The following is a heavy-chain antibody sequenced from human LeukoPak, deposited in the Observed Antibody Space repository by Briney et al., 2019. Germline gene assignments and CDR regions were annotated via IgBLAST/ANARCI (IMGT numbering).Heavy chain of an antibody. D-gene: IGHD3-10*02. J-gene: IGHJ6*03. CDR2: ISYDGSNK. CDR3: ARDLRDVLEDDSYYYYYYMDV. V-gene: IGHV3-30*04. Sequence: GGSLRLSCAASGFTFSSYEMNWVRQAPGKGLEWVAVISYDGSNKYYADSVKGRFTISRDNAKNSLYLQMNSLRAEDTAVYYCARDLRDVLEDDSYYYYYYMDVWGKGTTVTVSS. CDR1: GFTFSSYE.